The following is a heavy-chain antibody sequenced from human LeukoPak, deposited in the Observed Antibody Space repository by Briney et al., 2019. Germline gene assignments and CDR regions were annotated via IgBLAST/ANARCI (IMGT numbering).Heavy chain of an antibody. CDR1: GGSISSSNW. CDR2: IYHSGRT. D-gene: IGHD5-18*01. Sequence: SETLSLTCTVSGGSISSSNWWSWVRQPPGKGLEWIGEIYHSGRTNYNPSLKSRVTISVDKSKNQFSLKLSSVTAADTAVYYCATLGYSYGTDYWGQGTLVTVSS. CDR3: ATLGYSYGTDY. J-gene: IGHJ4*02. V-gene: IGHV4-4*02.